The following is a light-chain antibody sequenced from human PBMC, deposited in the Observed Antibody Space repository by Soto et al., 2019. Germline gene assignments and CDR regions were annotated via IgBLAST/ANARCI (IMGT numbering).Light chain of an antibody. CDR3: QQYASSPT. CDR2: DVS. J-gene: IGKJ1*01. CDR1: QSVSSSY. V-gene: IGKV3-20*01. Sequence: EIVLTQSPGTLSLSPGERATLSCRASQSVSSSYLAWYQQKPGQAPRLLIYDVSSRATGIPDRFSGSGSGTDFTLTISRLEPEDSAVYFCQQYASSPTFGQGTKVEIK.